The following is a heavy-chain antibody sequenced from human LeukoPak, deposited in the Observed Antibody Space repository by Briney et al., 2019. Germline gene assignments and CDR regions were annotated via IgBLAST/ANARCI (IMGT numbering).Heavy chain of an antibody. Sequence: PGVSLRLYCAASGFTFSSYWMHWVRQAPGKGLVWVLRINSDGSSTSHADSVKGRFTIARYTAKDKLDLESHRFRSEDPAVCDCAREGDFWSVNNESFDYWGQGTLVTVSS. CDR2: INSDGSST. CDR3: AREGDFWSVNNESFDY. V-gene: IGHV3-74*01. J-gene: IGHJ4*02. CDR1: GFTFSSYW. D-gene: IGHD3-3*01.